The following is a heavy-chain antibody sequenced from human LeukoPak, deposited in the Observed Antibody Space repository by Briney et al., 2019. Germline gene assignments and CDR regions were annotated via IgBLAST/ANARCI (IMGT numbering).Heavy chain of an antibody. CDR2: ITSDSSYV. J-gene: IGHJ6*03. Sequence: PGGSLRLSCAASGFTFSSYNMNWVRQAPGKGLEWVSSITSDSSYVFYADSVKGRFTISRDNAKNSLYLQTNSLRAEDTAVYCCARGRIARSPPLKYYYYYMDVWGKGTTVTVSS. CDR1: GFTFSSYN. V-gene: IGHV3-21*01. D-gene: IGHD6-13*01. CDR3: ARGRIARSPPLKYYYYYMDV.